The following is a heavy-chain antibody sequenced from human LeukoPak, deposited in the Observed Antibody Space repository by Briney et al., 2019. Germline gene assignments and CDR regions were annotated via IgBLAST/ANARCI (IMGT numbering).Heavy chain of an antibody. J-gene: IGHJ5*02. CDR3: AKDKAQLLYRAPNWFDP. CDR2: ISGTGGDT. D-gene: IGHD2-2*02. V-gene: IGHV3-23*01. Sequence: GGSLRLSCEASGFILNFNRYWMHWVRQAPGKGLEWVSVISGTGGDTYYADSVKGRFTISRDNSKNTLFLQMNSLRAEDTAIYYCAKDKAQLLYRAPNWFDPWGQGTLVTVSS. CDR1: GFILNFNRYW.